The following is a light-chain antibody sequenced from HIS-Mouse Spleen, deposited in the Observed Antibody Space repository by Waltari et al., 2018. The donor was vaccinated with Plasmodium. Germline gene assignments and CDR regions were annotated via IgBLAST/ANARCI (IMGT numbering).Light chain of an antibody. CDR2: YYSDSDK. V-gene: IGLV5-37*01. Sequence: QPALTQPPSSSASPGESARLTCTLPSDINVGSYNIHWYQQKPGSPPRYLLYYYSDSDKGQGSGVPSRFSGSKDASANTGILLISGLQSEDEADYYCMIWPSNASGVFGGGTKLTVL. CDR1: SDINVGSYN. J-gene: IGLJ3*02. CDR3: MIWPSNASGV.